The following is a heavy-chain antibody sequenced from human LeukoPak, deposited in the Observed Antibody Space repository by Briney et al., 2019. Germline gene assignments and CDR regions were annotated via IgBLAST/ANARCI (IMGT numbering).Heavy chain of an antibody. J-gene: IGHJ4*02. CDR1: GGSISSYY. CDR2: IYYSGST. Sequence: SETLSLTCTVSGGSISSYYWSWIRQPPGKGLEWIGYIYYSGSTNYNPSLKSRVTISVDTSKNQFSLKLSSVTAADTAVYYCATSSARSPYDYWGQGTLVTVSS. CDR3: ATSSARSPYDY. V-gene: IGHV4-59*01.